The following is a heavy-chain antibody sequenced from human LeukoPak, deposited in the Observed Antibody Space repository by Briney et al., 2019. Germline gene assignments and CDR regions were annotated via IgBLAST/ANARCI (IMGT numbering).Heavy chain of an antibody. V-gene: IGHV1-18*01. J-gene: IGHJ2*01. D-gene: IGHD7-27*01. Sequence: ASVKVSCKASGYTFTSYGISWVRQAPGQGLEWMGWISAYNGNTSYAQKLQGRVTMTTDTSTSTAYMELRSLRSDDTAVYYCARRAYGMGMYWYFDLWGRGTLVTVSS. CDR2: ISAYNGNT. CDR3: ARRAYGMGMYWYFDL. CDR1: GYTFTSYG.